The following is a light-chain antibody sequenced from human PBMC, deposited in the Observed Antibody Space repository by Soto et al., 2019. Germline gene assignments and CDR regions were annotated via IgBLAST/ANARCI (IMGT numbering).Light chain of an antibody. V-gene: IGKV3-11*01. CDR3: QQRSNWPPEYT. J-gene: IGKJ2*01. Sequence: EIVFTQSPATLSLSPGERATLSCRASKSVSSYLAWYQQKPGQAPRLLIYDASNRATGIPARFSGSGSGTDFTLTISSLEPEDFAVYYCQQRSNWPPEYTFGKGTKLEIK. CDR2: DAS. CDR1: KSVSSY.